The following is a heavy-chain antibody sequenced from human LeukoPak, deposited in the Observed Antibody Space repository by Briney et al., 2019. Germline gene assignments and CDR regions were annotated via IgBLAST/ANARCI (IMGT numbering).Heavy chain of an antibody. V-gene: IGHV3-49*04. J-gene: IGHJ4*02. Sequence: GGSLRLSCAASGFTFNSYSMHWVRQAPGKGLEWVGFIRSKIYGGTPEYAASVKGRFTISRDDSKGIAYLQLNSLKTEDTAVYYCTRDQTPYYWGQGTLVTVSS. CDR2: IRSKIYGGTP. CDR3: TRDQTPYY. CDR1: GFTFNSYS.